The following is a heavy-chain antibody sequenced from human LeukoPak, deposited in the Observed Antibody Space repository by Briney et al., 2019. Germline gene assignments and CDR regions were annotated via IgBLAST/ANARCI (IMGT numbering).Heavy chain of an antibody. V-gene: IGHV1-69*06. CDR2: IIPMFGTA. J-gene: IGHJ3*02. CDR3: ARVFGGGPTDAFDI. CDR1: GGTFSSYA. Sequence: GASVKVSCKASGGTFSSYAISWVRQAPGQGLEWMGGIIPMFGTANYAQKFQGRVTITADKSTSTAYMELSSLRSEDTAVYYCARVFGGGPTDAFDIWGQGTMVTVSS. D-gene: IGHD2-15*01.